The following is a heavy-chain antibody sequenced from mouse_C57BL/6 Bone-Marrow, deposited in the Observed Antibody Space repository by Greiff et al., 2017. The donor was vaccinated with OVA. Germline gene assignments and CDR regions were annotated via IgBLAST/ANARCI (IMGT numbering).Heavy chain of an antibody. Sequence: EVKLQQSGAELVRPGASVKLSCTASGFNIKDDYMHWVKQRPEQGLEWIGWIDPENGDTEYASKFQGKATITADTSSNTAYLQLSILTSEDTAVYYCTTVYYSNYYAMDYWGQGTSVTVSS. CDR3: TTVYYSNYYAMDY. D-gene: IGHD2-5*01. CDR2: IDPENGDT. CDR1: GFNIKDDY. V-gene: IGHV14-4*01. J-gene: IGHJ4*01.